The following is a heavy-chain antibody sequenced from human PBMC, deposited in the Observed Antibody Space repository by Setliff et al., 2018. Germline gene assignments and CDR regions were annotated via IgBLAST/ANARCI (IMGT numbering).Heavy chain of an antibody. CDR2: IIPIFGTA. Sequence: GASVKVSCKASGGTFSSYAISWVRQAPGQGLEWMGGIIPIFGTANYAQKFQGRVTITADTSTSTAYMELRSLRSEDTAVYYCARDPWQWLTTFTSAEYFQHWGQGTLVTVSS. V-gene: IGHV1-69*06. J-gene: IGHJ1*01. CDR3: ARDPWQWLTTFTSAEYFQH. D-gene: IGHD6-19*01. CDR1: GGTFSSYA.